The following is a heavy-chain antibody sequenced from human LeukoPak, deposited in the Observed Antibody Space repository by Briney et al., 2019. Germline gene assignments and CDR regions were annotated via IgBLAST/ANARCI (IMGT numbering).Heavy chain of an antibody. CDR1: GFTFSSYW. J-gene: IGHJ6*02. CDR2: IKQDGSEK. Sequence: GGSLRLSCAASGFTFSSYWMSWVRQAPGKGLEWVANIKQDGSEKYYVDSVKGRFTISRDNAKNSLYLQMNSLRAEDTAVYYCARDRCSSTSCYTTGLGSYYYYYGMDVWGQGTTVTVSS. V-gene: IGHV3-7*01. CDR3: ARDRCSSTSCYTTGLGSYYYYYGMDV. D-gene: IGHD2-2*02.